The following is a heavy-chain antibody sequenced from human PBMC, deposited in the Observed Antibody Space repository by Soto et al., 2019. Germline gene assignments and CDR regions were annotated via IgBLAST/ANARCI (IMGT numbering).Heavy chain of an antibody. CDR1: GFTFSSYG. V-gene: IGHV3-33*01. CDR2: IWYDGSNK. D-gene: IGHD6-13*01. J-gene: IGHJ3*02. Sequence: QVQLVESGGGVVQPGRSLRLSCAASGFTFSSYGMHWVRQAPGKGLEWVAVIWYDGSNKYYADSVKGRFTISRDNSKNTLYLQMNSMRAEDTAVYYCARAQGVKHAFDIWGQGTMVTVSS. CDR3: ARAQGVKHAFDI.